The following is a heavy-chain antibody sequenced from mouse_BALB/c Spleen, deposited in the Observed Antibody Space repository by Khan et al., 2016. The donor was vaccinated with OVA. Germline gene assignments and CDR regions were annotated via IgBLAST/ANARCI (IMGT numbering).Heavy chain of an antibody. CDR2: INSNGGTS. CDR3: ARVYYRYDEGYWYFDV. Sequence: EVELVESGGGLVQPGGSLKLSCAASGFTFSGYGMSWVRQTPDKRLELVVTINSNGGTSYYPDSVKGRFTRPRVNAKNTLHLQTSSLKTEDTAMHTGARVYYRYDEGYWYFDVGGAGTTFTVSA. D-gene: IGHD2-14*01. J-gene: IGHJ1*01. CDR1: GFTFSGYG. V-gene: IGHV5-6-3*01.